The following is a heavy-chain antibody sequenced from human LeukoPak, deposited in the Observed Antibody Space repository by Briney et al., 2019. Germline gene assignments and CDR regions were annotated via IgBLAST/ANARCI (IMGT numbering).Heavy chain of an antibody. D-gene: IGHD3-22*01. Sequence: KSSQTLSLNCGVSGASIGGGHNSLSWIRQPPGKGLEWIGYISQSGRTYYNPSLKSRVAISLDKSTNHFSLNLTSVTAADTAVYYCAMGVMIVVVGYYFDRWGQGTMVTVSS. CDR2: ISQSGRT. V-gene: IGHV4-30-2*01. CDR1: GASIGGGHNS. CDR3: AMGVMIVVVGYYFDR. J-gene: IGHJ4*02.